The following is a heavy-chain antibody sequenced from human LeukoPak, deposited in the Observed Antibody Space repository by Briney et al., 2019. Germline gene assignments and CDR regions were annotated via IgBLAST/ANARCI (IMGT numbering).Heavy chain of an antibody. V-gene: IGHV3-7*01. J-gene: IGHJ4*02. D-gene: IGHD3-3*01. CDR3: ARVDPPYYDFWSGPWGSFDY. CDR2: IKQDGSEK. CDR1: GFTFSSYW. Sequence: PGGSLRLSRAASGFTFSSYWMSWVRQAPGKGLEWVANIKQDGSEKYYVDSVKGRFTISRDNAKNSLYLQMNSLRAEDTAVYYCARVDPPYYDFWSGPWGSFDYWGQGTLVTVSS.